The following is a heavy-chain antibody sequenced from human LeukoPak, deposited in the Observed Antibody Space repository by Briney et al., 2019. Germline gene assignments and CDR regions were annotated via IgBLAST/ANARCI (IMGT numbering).Heavy chain of an antibody. CDR3: ARAILRGVIHG. CDR2: IDSDGSST. J-gene: IGHJ4*02. V-gene: IGHV3-74*01. D-gene: IGHD3-10*01. Sequence: PGGSLRLSSAASVFTFSSYWMHWVRQAPAKGLVWVSRIDSDGSSTSYADSVKGRFTISRDNAKNTLYLQMNTLRAEDTAVYYCARAILRGVIHGWGQGTLVTVSS. CDR1: VFTFSSYW.